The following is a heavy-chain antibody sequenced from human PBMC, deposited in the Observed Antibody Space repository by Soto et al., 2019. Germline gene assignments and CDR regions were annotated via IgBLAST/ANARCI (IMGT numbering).Heavy chain of an antibody. J-gene: IGHJ4*02. Sequence: QVQLQESGPGLVKPSQTRSLTCTVSGGSISSGGYYWSWIRQHPGKGLEWIGYIYYSGSTYYNPSLKSRVTISVDTSKNQFSLKLSSVTAADTAVYYCARGALVRGVITPENNWGQGTLVTVSS. CDR3: ARGALVRGVITPENN. D-gene: IGHD3-10*01. CDR1: GGSISSGGYY. V-gene: IGHV4-31*03. CDR2: IYYSGST.